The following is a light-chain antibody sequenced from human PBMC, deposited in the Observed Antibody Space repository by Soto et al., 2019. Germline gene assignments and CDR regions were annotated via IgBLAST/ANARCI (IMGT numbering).Light chain of an antibody. Sequence: QSALTQPASVSGSPGQSITISCTGTSSDVGSYNLVSWYQQHPGKAPKLMIYEVSKRPSGVSNRFSRSKSGNTASLTISGLQAEDEADYYCCSYAASSTLGVFGGGTKRTDL. J-gene: IGLJ2*01. V-gene: IGLV2-23*02. CDR2: EVS. CDR3: CSYAASSTLGV. CDR1: SSDVGSYNL.